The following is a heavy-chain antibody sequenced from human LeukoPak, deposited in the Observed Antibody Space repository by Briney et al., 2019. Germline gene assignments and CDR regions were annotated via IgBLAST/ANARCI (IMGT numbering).Heavy chain of an antibody. CDR1: GYTFSDHY. J-gene: IGHJ5*01. CDR2: INPDSGGT. D-gene: IGHD4-17*01. Sequence: ASVKVSCKAYGYTFSDHYMHWVRQAPGQGLEWMGWINPDSGGTQYAEKFQGRVSMTMDTSINTVHMEMSGLTSDDTAIFYCARETSDFGDFDSWGQGTLVTVSS. V-gene: IGHV1-2*02. CDR3: ARETSDFGDFDS.